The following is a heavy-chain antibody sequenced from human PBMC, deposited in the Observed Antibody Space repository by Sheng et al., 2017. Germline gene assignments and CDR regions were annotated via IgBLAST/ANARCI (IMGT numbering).Heavy chain of an antibody. CDR1: GFTFSHYS. J-gene: IGHJ4*02. D-gene: IGHD5-12*01. Sequence: EVQFVESGGDFVQPGGSLRLSCAASGFTFSHYSMSWVRQAPGKGLEWVSTIDGPTPCHTLRRLREGPVHHLQRQFQGYAVSSNEHPESRGHAVYFCAVWLQAHFDYWGQGTLVTVSS. CDR3: AVWLQAHFDY. V-gene: IGHV3-23*04. CDR2: IDGPTPCH.